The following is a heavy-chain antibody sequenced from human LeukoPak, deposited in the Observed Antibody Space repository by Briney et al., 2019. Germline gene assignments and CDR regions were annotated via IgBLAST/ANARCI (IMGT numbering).Heavy chain of an antibody. D-gene: IGHD6-13*01. CDR3: ARLVNMVAAAGTYWFDP. CDR1: GYTFTSYY. CDR2: INPSGGST. Sequence: ASVKVSCKASGYTFTSYYMHWVRQAPGQGLEWMGIINPSGGSTSYAQKFQGRVTMTRDTSTSTVYMELSSLRSEDTAVYYCARLVNMVAAAGTYWFDPWGQGTLVTVSS. J-gene: IGHJ5*02. V-gene: IGHV1-46*01.